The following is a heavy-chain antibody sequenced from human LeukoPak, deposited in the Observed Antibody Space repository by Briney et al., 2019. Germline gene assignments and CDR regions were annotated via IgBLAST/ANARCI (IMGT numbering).Heavy chain of an antibody. CDR2: IYTSGST. V-gene: IGHV4-61*02. Sequence: PSETLSLTCTVSGGSISSGSYYWSWIRQPAGKGLEWIGRIYTSGSTNYNPSLKSRVTISVDTSKSQFSLKLSSVTAADTAVYYCARRLGYCSGGSCYPTNNWFDPWGQGTLVTVSS. J-gene: IGHJ5*02. D-gene: IGHD2-15*01. CDR3: ARRLGYCSGGSCYPTNNWFDP. CDR1: GGSISSGSYY.